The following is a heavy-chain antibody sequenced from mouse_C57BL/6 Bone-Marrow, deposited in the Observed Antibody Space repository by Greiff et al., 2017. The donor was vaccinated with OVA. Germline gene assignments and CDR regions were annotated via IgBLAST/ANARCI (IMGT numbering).Heavy chain of an antibody. V-gene: IGHV1-76*01. D-gene: IGHD1-1*01. CDR1: GYTFTDYY. J-gene: IGHJ4*01. Sequence: QVHVKQSGAELVRPGASVKLSCKASGYTFTDYYINWVKQRPGQGLEWIARIYPGSGNTYYNEKFKGKATLTAEKSSSTAYMQLSSLTSEDSAVYFCARIYYYGNYAMDYWGQGTSVTVSS. CDR3: ARIYYYGNYAMDY. CDR2: IYPGSGNT.